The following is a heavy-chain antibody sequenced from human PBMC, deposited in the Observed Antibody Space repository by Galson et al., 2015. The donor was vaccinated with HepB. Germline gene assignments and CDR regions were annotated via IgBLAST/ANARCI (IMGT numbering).Heavy chain of an antibody. CDR2: ISSSSSYT. Sequence: SLRLSCAASGFTFSDYYMSWIRQAPGKGLEWVSHISSSSSYTNYADTVKGRFTISRDNAKNSLYLEMNSLRAEDTAVYYCARTYYYGSGTYPPWEAFDIWGQGTRVTVSS. CDR1: GFTFSDYY. V-gene: IGHV3-11*03. J-gene: IGHJ3*02. D-gene: IGHD3-10*01. CDR3: ARTYYYGSGTYPPWEAFDI.